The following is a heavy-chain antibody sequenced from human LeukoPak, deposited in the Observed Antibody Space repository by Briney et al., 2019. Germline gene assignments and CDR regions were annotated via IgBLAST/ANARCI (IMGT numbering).Heavy chain of an antibody. D-gene: IGHD1-14*01. Sequence: GGSLRLSCAASGITVSRTYMSWVRQRSGKGLEWLSVIYGGGTTYYADSVKGRFIISRDHSKNTLYFQMNSLRLEDTAVYYCARDQEGTSFWGQGTLVTVSS. CDR3: ARDQEGTSF. V-gene: IGHV3-53*01. CDR2: IYGGGTT. CDR1: GITVSRTY. J-gene: IGHJ4*02.